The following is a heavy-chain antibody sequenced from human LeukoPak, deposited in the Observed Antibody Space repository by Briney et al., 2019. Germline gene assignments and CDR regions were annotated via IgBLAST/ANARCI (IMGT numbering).Heavy chain of an antibody. CDR3: ARAGERGYNGYDDAFDI. CDR1: GGSISSYY. J-gene: IGHJ3*02. D-gene: IGHD1-26*01. V-gene: IGHV4-59*01. CDR2: IYDSGST. Sequence: PSETPSHTCTVSGGSISSYYWSWIRQPPGKGLEWIGYIYDSGSTNYNPSLKSRLTISVDTSKNQFSLKLSSVTAADTAIYYCARAGERGYNGYDDAFDIWGQGTMVTVPS.